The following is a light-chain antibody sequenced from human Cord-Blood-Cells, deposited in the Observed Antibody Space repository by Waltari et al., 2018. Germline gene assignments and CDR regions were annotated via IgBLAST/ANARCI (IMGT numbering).Light chain of an antibody. CDR3: QAWDSSTAV. J-gene: IGLJ1*01. Sequence: SYELTQPPSVSVSPGQTASITCSGDKLGDKYACWYQQKPGQSPVLVISQASKRPAGIPERFSGSNSGNTATLTISGTQAMDEADYYCQAWDSSTAVFGTGTKVTVL. CDR2: QAS. V-gene: IGLV3-1*01. CDR1: KLGDKY.